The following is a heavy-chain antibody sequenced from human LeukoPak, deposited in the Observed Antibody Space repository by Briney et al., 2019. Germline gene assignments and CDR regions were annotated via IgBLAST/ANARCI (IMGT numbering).Heavy chain of an antibody. CDR3: TTGTPLLLWFGENY. CDR1: GFTVSTNY. D-gene: IGHD3-10*01. J-gene: IGHJ4*02. CDR2: IKSKPDGGTT. V-gene: IGHV3-15*01. Sequence: GGSLRLSCAASGFTVSTNYMTWVRQAPGKGLEWVGRIKSKPDGGTTDYAAPVKGRFTISRDDSKNTLYLLMNSLKTEDTAVYYCTTGTPLLLWFGENYWGQGTLVTVSS.